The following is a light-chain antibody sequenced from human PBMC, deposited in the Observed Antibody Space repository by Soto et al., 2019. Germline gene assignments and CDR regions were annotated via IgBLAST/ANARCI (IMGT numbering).Light chain of an antibody. CDR3: SSYTSSSPYV. Sequence: QSALTQPASVSGSPGQSITISCTGTSSDVGGYNYVSWYQQHPGKAPKLMIYDVSNRPSGVSNRFSGSKSGNTASLTISGLQAEDEAYYYCSSYTSSSPYVFGTGTKVTGL. V-gene: IGLV2-14*01. CDR1: SSDVGGYNY. CDR2: DVS. J-gene: IGLJ1*01.